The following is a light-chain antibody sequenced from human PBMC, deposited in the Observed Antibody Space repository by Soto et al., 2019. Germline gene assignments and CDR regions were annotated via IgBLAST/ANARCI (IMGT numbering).Light chain of an antibody. CDR2: ATS. Sequence: DIVFTQSPGTLSLSPGERATLSCRASQSVRTYLAWYQQKPGQAPSLLIYATSSRATGIPDRFSGSGPGTDFSLTISRLEPEDFAVYYCQQYGSSPITFGQGTKVDIK. CDR3: QQYGSSPIT. V-gene: IGKV3-20*01. J-gene: IGKJ1*01. CDR1: QSVRTY.